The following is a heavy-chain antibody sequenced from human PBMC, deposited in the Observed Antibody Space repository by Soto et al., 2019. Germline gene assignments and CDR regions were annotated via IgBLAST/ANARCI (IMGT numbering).Heavy chain of an antibody. CDR1: GGTFSSYA. D-gene: IGHD3-10*01. CDR2: IIPIFGTA. V-gene: IGHV1-69*13. J-gene: IGHJ6*02. Sequence: ASVKVSCKASGGTFSSYAISWVRQAPGQGLEWMGGIIPIFGTANYAQKFQGRVTITADESTSTAYMELSSLRSEDTAVYYCAREGGFGEIPSYATDVWGQGPTVTLSS. CDR3: AREGGFGEIPSYATDV.